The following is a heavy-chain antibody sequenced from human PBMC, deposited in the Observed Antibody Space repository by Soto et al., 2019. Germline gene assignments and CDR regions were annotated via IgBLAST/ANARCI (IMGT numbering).Heavy chain of an antibody. CDR3: ARDRGRGYSYRHFDY. V-gene: IGHV4-31*03. J-gene: IGHJ4*02. CDR1: GGSISSGGYY. D-gene: IGHD5-18*01. CDR2: IYYSGST. Sequence: SETLSLTCTVSGGSISSGGYYWSWIRQHPGKGLEWIGYIYYSGSTYYNPSLKSRVTISVDTSKNQFSLKLSSVTAADTAVYYCARDRGRGYSYRHFDYWGQGTLVTLSS.